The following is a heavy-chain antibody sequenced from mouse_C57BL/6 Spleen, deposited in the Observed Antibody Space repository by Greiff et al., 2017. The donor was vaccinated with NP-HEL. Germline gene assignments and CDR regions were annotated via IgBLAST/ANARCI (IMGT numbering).Heavy chain of an antibody. J-gene: IGHJ1*03. CDR1: GYTFTSYW. CDR3: ARGYYGSSYRYFDV. D-gene: IGHD1-1*01. Sequence: QVQLQQSGAELVKPGASVKMSCKASGYTFTSYWITWVKQRPGQGLEWIGDIYPGSGSTNYNEKFKSKATLTVDTSSSTAYMQLSSLTSEDSAVYYCARGYYGSSYRYFDVWGTGTTVTVSS. CDR2: IYPGSGST. V-gene: IGHV1-55*01.